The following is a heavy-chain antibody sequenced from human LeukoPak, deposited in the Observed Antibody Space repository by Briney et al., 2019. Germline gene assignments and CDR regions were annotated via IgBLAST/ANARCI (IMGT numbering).Heavy chain of an antibody. V-gene: IGHV1-18*04. CDR2: ISAYNGNT. CDR3: AREIAAAASGRAFDI. CDR1: GYTFTGYY. D-gene: IGHD6-13*01. Sequence: ASVKVSCKASGYTFTGYYMHWVRQAPGQGLEWMGWISAYNGNTNYAQKLQGRVTMTTDTSTSTAYMELRSLRSDDTAVYYCAREIAAAASGRAFDIWGQGTMVTVSS. J-gene: IGHJ3*02.